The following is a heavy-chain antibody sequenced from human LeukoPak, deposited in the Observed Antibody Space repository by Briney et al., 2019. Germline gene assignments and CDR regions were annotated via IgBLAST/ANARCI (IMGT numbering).Heavy chain of an antibody. CDR1: GYSFTSYW. D-gene: IGHD3-16*01. Sequence: GESLKISCKGSGYSFTSYWSGWVRQMPGKGLEWRGIIYPGDSDTRYSPSFQGQVTISPDKSISTAYLQWSSLKASDTAMYYCARQERGNWFDPWGQGNLVTVSS. J-gene: IGHJ5*02. CDR2: IYPGDSDT. V-gene: IGHV5-51*01. CDR3: ARQERGNWFDP.